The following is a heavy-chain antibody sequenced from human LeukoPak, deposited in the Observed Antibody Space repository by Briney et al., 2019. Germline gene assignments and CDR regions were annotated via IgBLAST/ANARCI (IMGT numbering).Heavy chain of an antibody. CDR2: INPDSGGT. D-gene: IGHD1-7*01. J-gene: IGHJ4*02. V-gene: IGHV1-2*02. CDR1: GYAFTGYY. CDR3: ARELELLGFDY. Sequence: ASVKVSCKASGYAFTGYYMHWVRQAPGQGLEWMGWINPDSGGTNYAQKFQGRVTMTRDTSISTAYMELSGLRSDDTAVYYCARELELLGFDYWGQGSLVTVSS.